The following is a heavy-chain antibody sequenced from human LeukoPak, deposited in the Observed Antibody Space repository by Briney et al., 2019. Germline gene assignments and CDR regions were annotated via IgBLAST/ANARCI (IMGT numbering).Heavy chain of an antibody. J-gene: IGHJ4*02. CDR1: GDTLTSSE. CDR3: ARDTVNGLFVISLDY. V-gene: IGHV3-48*03. D-gene: IGHD2-8*01. Sequence: GSLRLSPAAPGDTLTSSEMYWGRQTPGGGLEWVSHFSSGGNTEYYADSVRGRFSMSRDNAKNSLYLEMDSLRAEDTAVYYCARDTVNGLFVISLDYWGQGALVSVSS. CDR2: FSSGGNTE.